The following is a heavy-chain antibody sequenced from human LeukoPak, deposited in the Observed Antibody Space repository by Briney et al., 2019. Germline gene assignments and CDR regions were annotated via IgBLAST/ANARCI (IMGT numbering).Heavy chain of an antibody. V-gene: IGHV1-24*01. CDR1: GYTLTELS. J-gene: IGHJ4*02. Sequence: ASVKVPCKVSGYTLTELSMHWVRQAPGKGLEWMGGFDPEDGETIYAQKFQGRITMTEDTSTDTAYMELSSLRSEDTAVYYCATGSSSWYGRDYWGQGTLVTVS. D-gene: IGHD6-13*01. CDR2: FDPEDGET. CDR3: ATGSSSWYGRDY.